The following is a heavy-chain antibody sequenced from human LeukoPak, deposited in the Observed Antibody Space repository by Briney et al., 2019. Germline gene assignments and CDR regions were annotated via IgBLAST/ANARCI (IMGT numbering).Heavy chain of an antibody. CDR3: ARHKVYGTANWFDP. Sequence: SETLSLTCTVSGGSISSSSYYWDWIRQPPGKGLEWIGSIYYSGSTHYNPSLKSRVTISVDTSKNHFSLKLNSVTAADTAVYYCARHKVYGTANWFDPWGQGTLVTVSS. CDR2: IYYSGST. D-gene: IGHD2/OR15-2a*01. CDR1: GGSISSSSYY. V-gene: IGHV4-39*01. J-gene: IGHJ5*02.